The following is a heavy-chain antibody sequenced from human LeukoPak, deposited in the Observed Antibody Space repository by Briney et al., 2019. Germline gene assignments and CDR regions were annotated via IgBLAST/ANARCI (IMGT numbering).Heavy chain of an antibody. CDR1: GYTFTSYG. D-gene: IGHD2-2*01. CDR2: ISAYNGNT. Sequence: ASVKVSCKASGYTFTSYGISWVRQAPGQGLEWMGWISAYNGNTNYAQKLQGRVTMTTDTSTSTAYMELSSLRSEDTAVYYCARDGWESSSWKANGDYFDCWGQGTLVTVSS. J-gene: IGHJ4*02. CDR3: ARDGWESSSWKANGDYFDC. V-gene: IGHV1-18*01.